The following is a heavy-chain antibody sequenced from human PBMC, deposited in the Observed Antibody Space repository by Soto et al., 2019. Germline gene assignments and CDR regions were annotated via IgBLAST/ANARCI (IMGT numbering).Heavy chain of an antibody. J-gene: IGHJ4*02. Sequence: GGSLRLSCAASGFTFSSYGMHWVRQAPGKGLEWVAVIWYDGSNKYYADTVKGRFTISRDNSKNTLYLQMNSLRAEDTAVYYCSRGSGYVWGSYRYYSYFDYWGQGTLVTVSS. CDR3: SRGSGYVWGSYRYYSYFDY. CDR2: IWYDGSNK. D-gene: IGHD3-16*02. CDR1: GFTFSSYG. V-gene: IGHV3-33*01.